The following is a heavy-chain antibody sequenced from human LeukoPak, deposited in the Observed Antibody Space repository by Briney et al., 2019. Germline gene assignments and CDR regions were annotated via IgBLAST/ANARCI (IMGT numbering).Heavy chain of an antibody. CDR3: ARRIQLWLPDY. Sequence: PSETLSLTCTVSGGSISSYYWSWIRQPPGKGLEWIGYIYYSGSTNYNPSLKSRVTISVDTSKNQFSLKLSSVTAADTAVYYCARRIQLWLPDYWGQGTLVTVSS. CDR2: IYYSGST. J-gene: IGHJ4*02. V-gene: IGHV4-59*01. D-gene: IGHD5-18*01. CDR1: GGSISSYY.